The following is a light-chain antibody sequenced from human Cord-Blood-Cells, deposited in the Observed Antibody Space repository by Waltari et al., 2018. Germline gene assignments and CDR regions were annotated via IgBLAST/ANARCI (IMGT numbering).Light chain of an antibody. Sequence: QSALTQPASVSGSPGQSITISCTVTSSDGGGYNYVSWYQHHPGKATKLMLYDVSERPSGVSNRFSGSKSGNTASLTISGLQAEDEADYYCSSYTSSSSWVFGGGTKLTVL. CDR1: SSDGGGYNY. CDR2: DVS. V-gene: IGLV2-14*03. J-gene: IGLJ3*02. CDR3: SSYTSSSSWV.